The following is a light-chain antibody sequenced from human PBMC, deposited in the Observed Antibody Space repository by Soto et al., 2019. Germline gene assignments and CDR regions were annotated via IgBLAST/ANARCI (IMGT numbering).Light chain of an antibody. J-gene: IGKJ4*01. Sequence: EIVLTQSPATLSLSPGERANLSCRASQSVATYIAWYQQKPGQAPRLLIYDASKRAAGIPARFTGSGSGTDFTLSISSLETEDFAVYYCQQRTNWLTFGGGTKVQIK. CDR1: QSVATY. CDR3: QQRTNWLT. V-gene: IGKV3-11*01. CDR2: DAS.